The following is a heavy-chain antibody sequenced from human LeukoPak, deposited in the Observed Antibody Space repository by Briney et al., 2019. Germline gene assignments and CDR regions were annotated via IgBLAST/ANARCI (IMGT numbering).Heavy chain of an antibody. Sequence: GASVKVSCKASGYTFTSYGISWVRQAPVQGLEWMGWISAYNGNTNYAQKLQGRVTMTTDTSTSTAYMELRSLRSDDTAVYYCARQGLVVVAATRYYYYGMDVWGQGTTVTVSS. J-gene: IGHJ6*02. CDR1: GYTFTSYG. CDR2: ISAYNGNT. V-gene: IGHV1-18*01. CDR3: ARQGLVVVAATRYYYYGMDV. D-gene: IGHD2-15*01.